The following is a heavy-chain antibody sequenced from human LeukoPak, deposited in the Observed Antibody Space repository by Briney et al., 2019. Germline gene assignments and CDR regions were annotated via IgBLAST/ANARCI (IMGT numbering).Heavy chain of an antibody. V-gene: IGHV3-23*01. CDR1: GFTFGDYA. CDR3: AKTATVRGLTAFDI. CDR2: ISGSGGST. J-gene: IGHJ3*02. D-gene: IGHD4/OR15-4a*01. Sequence: PGGSLRLSCTASGFTFGDYAMSWVRQAPGKGLEWVSAISGSGGSTYYADSVKGRFTISRDNSKNTLYLQMNSLRAEDTAVYYCAKTATVRGLTAFDIWGQGTMVTVSS.